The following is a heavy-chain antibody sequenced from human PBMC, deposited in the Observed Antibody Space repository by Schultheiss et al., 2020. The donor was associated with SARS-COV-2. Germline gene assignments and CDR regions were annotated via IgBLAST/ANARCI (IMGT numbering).Heavy chain of an antibody. J-gene: IGHJ3*02. CDR2: THPGDSDT. D-gene: IGHD3-16*01. V-gene: IGHV5-51*01. CDR1: GYSFINYW. CDR3: ARHPDGGEPDAFDI. Sequence: GESLKISCKGSGYSFINYWIGWVRQMPGKGLEWMGITHPGDSDTRYSPSFEGQVTISVDKSIGTAYLQWSSLKASDTAMYYCARHPDGGEPDAFDIWGQGTMVTVSS.